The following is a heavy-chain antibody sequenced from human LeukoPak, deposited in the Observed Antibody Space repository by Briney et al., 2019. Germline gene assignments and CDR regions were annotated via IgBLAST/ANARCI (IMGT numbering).Heavy chain of an antibody. D-gene: IGHD5-18*01. Sequence: GGSLRLSCAASGFTFRNYWMGWVRQAPGKGLEWVANIKQDGSEKYYVDSVKGRFTISRDNAKNTLYLQMNSLRAEDTAVYYCAKGRSGYSYGSGYYFDYWGQGTLVTVSS. CDR3: AKGRSGYSYGSGYYFDY. CDR1: GFTFRNYW. V-gene: IGHV3-7*03. J-gene: IGHJ4*02. CDR2: IKQDGSEK.